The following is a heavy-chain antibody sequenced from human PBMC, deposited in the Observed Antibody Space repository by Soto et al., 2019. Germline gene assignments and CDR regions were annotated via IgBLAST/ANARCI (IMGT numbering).Heavy chain of an antibody. Sequence: GGSLRLSCTASGFTFGDYAMSWFRQAPGKGLEWVGFIRSKAYGGTTEYAASVKGRFTISRDDSKSIAHLQMNSLKTEDTVVYYCTRDVNWNYYYGMDVWGQGTTVTVSS. J-gene: IGHJ6*02. D-gene: IGHD1-1*01. CDR3: TRDVNWNYYYGMDV. V-gene: IGHV3-49*03. CDR1: GFTFGDYA. CDR2: IRSKAYGGTT.